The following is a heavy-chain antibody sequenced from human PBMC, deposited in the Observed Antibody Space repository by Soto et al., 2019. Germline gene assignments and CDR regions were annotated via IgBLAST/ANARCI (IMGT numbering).Heavy chain of an antibody. Sequence: SQTLSLTCAISGDSVSSNSAAWNWIRQSPSRGLEWLGRTYYRSKWYNDYAVSVKSRITINPDTSKNQFSLQLNSVTPEDTAVYYCAAQHLSGWGPPAGPLSNWGQGTLVTVSS. CDR2: TYYRSKWYN. J-gene: IGHJ4*02. V-gene: IGHV6-1*01. CDR1: GDSVSSNSAA. D-gene: IGHD7-27*01. CDR3: AAQHLSGWGPPAGPLSN.